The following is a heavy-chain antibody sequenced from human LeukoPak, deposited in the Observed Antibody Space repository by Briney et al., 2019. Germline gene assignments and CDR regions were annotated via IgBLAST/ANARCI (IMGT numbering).Heavy chain of an antibody. Sequence: PGGSLRLSCAASKFTFSTFSMSWVRQAPGKGLEWVSSISGSGGYTYYADSVKGRFTISRDNSKNTLFLQMNSLRAEDTAVYYCARAVVVPAATIDYYGSGSYYNAFDPWGQGTLVTVSS. V-gene: IGHV3-23*01. D-gene: IGHD3-10*01. CDR2: ISGSGGYT. CDR1: KFTFSTFS. J-gene: IGHJ5*02. CDR3: ARAVVVPAATIDYYGSGSYYNAFDP.